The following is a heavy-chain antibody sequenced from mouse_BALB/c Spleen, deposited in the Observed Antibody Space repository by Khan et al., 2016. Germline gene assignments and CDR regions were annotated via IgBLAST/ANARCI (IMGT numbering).Heavy chain of an antibody. CDR3: ARRDDYVGFAY. J-gene: IGHJ3*01. V-gene: IGHV9-2-1*01. CDR2: INTETGEP. CDR1: GCTFTDYS. Sequence: QIQLVQSGPELKKPGETVKISCKASGCTFTDYSMHWVKQAPGKGLKWMGWINTETGEPTYADDFKGRFAFSLETSASTAYLQINNLKNEDTATYYCARRDDYVGFAYWGQGTLVTVSA. D-gene: IGHD2-4*01.